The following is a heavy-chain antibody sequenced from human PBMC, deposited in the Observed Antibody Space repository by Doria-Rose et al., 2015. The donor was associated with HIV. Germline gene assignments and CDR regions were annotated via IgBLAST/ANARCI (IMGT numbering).Heavy chain of an antibody. CDR1: GGSISHYY. J-gene: IGHJ4*02. Sequence: QVQLQESGPGLVKPSETLSLTCSVSGGSISHYYWSWIRQPPGKGLEYIGDIFYTGSTNYSPSLKSRVSISIDTSKNKFSRRLSSVTAADTAVYDCARVLSGTYDYWGQGTLVTASS. D-gene: IGHD1-26*01. CDR2: IFYTGST. CDR3: ARVLSGTYDY. V-gene: IGHV4-59*01.